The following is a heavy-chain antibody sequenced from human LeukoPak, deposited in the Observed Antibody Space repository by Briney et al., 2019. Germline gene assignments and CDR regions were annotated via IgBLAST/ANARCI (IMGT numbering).Heavy chain of an antibody. D-gene: IGHD1-1*01. J-gene: IGHJ4*02. Sequence: SETLSLTCAVYGGSFSGYYWSWIRQPPGKGLEWIGEINHSGSTNYNPSLKSRVTISVDTSKNQFSLKLSSVTAADTAVYFCARRAYSTAYWKHFDSWGQGTLVTVSS. CDR1: GGSFSGYY. V-gene: IGHV4-34*01. CDR3: ARRAYSTAYWKHFDS. CDR2: INHSGST.